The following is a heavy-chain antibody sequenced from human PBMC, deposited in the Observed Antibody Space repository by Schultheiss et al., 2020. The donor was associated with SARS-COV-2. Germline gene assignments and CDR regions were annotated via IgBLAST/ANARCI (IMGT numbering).Heavy chain of an antibody. V-gene: IGHV4-34*01. CDR1: GGSFSGYY. CDR2: IYYSGST. D-gene: IGHD6-19*01. CDR3: ARDMAVAGTTDYYYGMDV. J-gene: IGHJ6*02. Sequence: SETLSLTCAVYGGSFSGYYWSWIRQHPGKGLEWIGYIYYSGSTYYNPSLKSRVTISVDTSKNQFSLKLSSVTAADTAVYYCARDMAVAGTTDYYYGMDVWGQGTTVTVSS.